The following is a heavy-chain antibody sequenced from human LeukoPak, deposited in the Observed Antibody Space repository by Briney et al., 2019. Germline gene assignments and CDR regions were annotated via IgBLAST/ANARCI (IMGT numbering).Heavy chain of an antibody. CDR2: IGGRDGST. J-gene: IGHJ4*02. CDR3: AKGHYYGSGSLDY. CDR1: GFTFSSYG. Sequence: GGSLRLSCAASGFTFSSYGMSWVRQAPGKGLEWVSAIGGRDGSTYYADSVKGRFTISRDNSKNTLYVQMNSLRAEDTAVYYRAKGHYYGSGSLDYWGQGTLVTVSS. D-gene: IGHD3-10*01. V-gene: IGHV3-23*01.